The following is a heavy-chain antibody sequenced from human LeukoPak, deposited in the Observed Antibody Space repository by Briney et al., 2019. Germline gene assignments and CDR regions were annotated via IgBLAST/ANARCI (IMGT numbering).Heavy chain of an antibody. V-gene: IGHV4-34*01. J-gene: IGHJ5*02. CDR1: GGSFSGYY. CDR2: INHSGST. Sequence: SETLSLTCAVYGGSFSGYYWSWIRQPPGKGLEWIGEINHSGSTNYNPSLKSRVTISVDTSKNQFSLKLSSVTAAGTAVYYCARGSIGLSAGYCSGGSCYSWFDPWGQGTLVTVSS. D-gene: IGHD2-15*01. CDR3: ARGSIGLSAGYCSGGSCYSWFDP.